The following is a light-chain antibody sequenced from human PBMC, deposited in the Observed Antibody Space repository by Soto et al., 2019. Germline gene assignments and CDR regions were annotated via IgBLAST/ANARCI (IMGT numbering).Light chain of an antibody. CDR2: DVT. V-gene: IGLV2-11*01. CDR1: SSDVGGYYS. Sequence: QSALTQPRSVSGSPGQSVTISCTGTSSDVGGYYSVSWYQQHPGKAPKLMIYDVTKRPSGVPDRVSGSKSGNTASLTISGLQAEDEADYYCCSFADTYTFVFGPGTQLTVL. J-gene: IGLJ1*01. CDR3: CSFADTYTFV.